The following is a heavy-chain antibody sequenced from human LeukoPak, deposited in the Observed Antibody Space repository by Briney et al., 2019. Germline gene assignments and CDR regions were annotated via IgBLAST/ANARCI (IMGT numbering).Heavy chain of an antibody. V-gene: IGHV4-34*01. CDR3: ARAHHCSGGSCYPDAFDI. Sequence: SETLSLTCAVCGGSFSGYYWSWIRQPPGKGLEWIGEINHSGSTNYNPSLKSRVTISVDTSKNQFSLKLSSVTAADTAVYYCARAHHCSGGSCYPDAFDIWGQGTMVTVSS. CDR1: GGSFSGYY. J-gene: IGHJ3*02. CDR2: INHSGST. D-gene: IGHD2-15*01.